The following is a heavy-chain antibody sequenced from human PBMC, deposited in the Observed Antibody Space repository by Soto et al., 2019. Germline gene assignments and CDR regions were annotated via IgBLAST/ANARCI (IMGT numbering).Heavy chain of an antibody. J-gene: IGHJ4*02. CDR1: GFTFRTYG. Sequence: GGSLRLSGAASGFTFRTYGMTWVRQAPGKGLECVSGISGSGGERYYGDSGEGRFSISRDNSENTLFLQMHSLRAEDTAIYYCAKDTLNDSGSFDYWGQGTLVTVSS. CDR2: ISGSGGER. D-gene: IGHD6-19*01. CDR3: AKDTLNDSGSFDY. V-gene: IGHV3-23*01.